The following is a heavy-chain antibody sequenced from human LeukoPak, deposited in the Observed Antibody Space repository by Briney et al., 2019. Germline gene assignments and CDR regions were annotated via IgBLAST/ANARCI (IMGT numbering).Heavy chain of an antibody. D-gene: IGHD3-22*01. V-gene: IGHV3-15*01. CDR1: GFTFSNAW. J-gene: IGHJ6*02. CDR2: IKSKTDGGTT. Sequence: GGSLRLSCAASGFTFSNAWMSWVRQAPGKGLEWVGRIKSKTDGGTTDYAAPVKGRFTISRDDSKNTLYLQMNSLKTEDTAVYYCTRDPYYYDSSGSLGGMDVWGQGTTVTVSS. CDR3: TRDPYYYDSSGSLGGMDV.